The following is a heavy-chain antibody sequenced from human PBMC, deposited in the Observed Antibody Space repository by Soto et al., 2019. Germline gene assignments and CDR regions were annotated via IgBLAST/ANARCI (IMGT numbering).Heavy chain of an antibody. Sequence: SGTLSLTCPFSGGSISRGDYYLGWVRQPPGKGLEWIGYIYHSGSTYYNPSLKSRVTISVDRSKNQFSLKLSSVTAADTAVYYCARGLNTAAALDYWGQGTLVTVSS. D-gene: IGHD6-13*01. CDR2: IYHSGST. CDR3: ARGLNTAAALDY. J-gene: IGHJ4*02. V-gene: IGHV4-30-2*01. CDR1: GGSISRGDYY.